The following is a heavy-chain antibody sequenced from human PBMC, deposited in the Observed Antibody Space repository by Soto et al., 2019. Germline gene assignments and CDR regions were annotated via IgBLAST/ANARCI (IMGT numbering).Heavy chain of an antibody. CDR2: IWYDGSNK. V-gene: IGHV3-33*01. CDR1: GFTFSSYG. Sequence: GGSLRLSCAASGFTFSSYGMHWVRQAPGKGLEWVAVIWYDGSNKYYADSVKGRFTISRDNSKNTLYLQMNSLRAEDTAVYYCAREPIVATIYNYYYGMDVWGQGTTVTVSS. J-gene: IGHJ6*02. D-gene: IGHD5-12*01. CDR3: AREPIVATIYNYYYGMDV.